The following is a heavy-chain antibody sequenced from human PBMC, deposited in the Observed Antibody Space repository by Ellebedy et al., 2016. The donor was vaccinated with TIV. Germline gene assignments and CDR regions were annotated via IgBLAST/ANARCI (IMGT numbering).Heavy chain of an antibody. CDR3: ARHGRSINYWYFDL. J-gene: IGHJ2*01. V-gene: IGHV4-39*01. CDR2: VFYTGNT. CDR1: GGSISTSSYY. Sequence: MPSETLSLTFTVSGGSISTSSYYWGWIRQHPGKGLEWIGSVFYTGNTFYNPSLQSRVTISVHTSKNQFSLNLSSVTAADTAVYYCARHGRSINYWYFDLWGRGTLVTVSS.